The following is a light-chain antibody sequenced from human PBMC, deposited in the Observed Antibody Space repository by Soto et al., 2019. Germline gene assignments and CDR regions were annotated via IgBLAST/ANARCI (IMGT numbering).Light chain of an antibody. CDR1: QSISSW. V-gene: IGKV1-5*03. Sequence: DIQMTQSPSTLSASVGYRVTITCRASQSISSWLAWYQQKPGKAPKLLIYKASSLESGVPSRFSGSGSGTEFTLTISSLQPDDFATYYCQQYNSYPVGFGQGTKVDIK. J-gene: IGKJ1*01. CDR2: KAS. CDR3: QQYNSYPVG.